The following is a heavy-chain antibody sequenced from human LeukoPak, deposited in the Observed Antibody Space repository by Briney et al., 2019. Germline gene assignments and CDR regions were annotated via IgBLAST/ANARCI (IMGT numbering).Heavy chain of an antibody. CDR3: AGGPSRRGQTYYDFWSGYLGGYIVSWFDP. J-gene: IGHJ5*02. V-gene: IGHV1-46*02. CDR1: GYTFNSYY. D-gene: IGHD3-3*01. CDR2: INPSASSI. Sequence: ASVKVSCKASGYTFNSYYMHWVRQAPGKGLEWMGIINPSASSISYAHKFKGRVTMTSDTSTSTVYMELSSLRSEDTAVYYCAGGPSRRGQTYYDFWSGYLGGYIVSWFDPWGQGTLVTVSS.